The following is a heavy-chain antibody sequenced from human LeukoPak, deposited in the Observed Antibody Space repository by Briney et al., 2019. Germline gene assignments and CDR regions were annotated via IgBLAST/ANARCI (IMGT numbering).Heavy chain of an antibody. J-gene: IGHJ4*02. CDR2: INHSGST. Sequence: PSETLSLTCAVYGGSFSAYYWSGIRQPPGKGLEWIGEINHSGSTNYNPSLKSRVTISVDTSKNQFSLKLSSVTAADTAVYYCARVHNLGPNGGFGYWGQGTLVTVSS. CDR3: ARVHNLGPNGGFGY. D-gene: IGHD3-10*01. V-gene: IGHV4-34*01. CDR1: GGSFSAYY.